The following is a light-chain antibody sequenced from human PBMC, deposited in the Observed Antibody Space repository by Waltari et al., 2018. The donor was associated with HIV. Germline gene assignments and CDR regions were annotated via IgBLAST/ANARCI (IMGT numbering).Light chain of an antibody. CDR2: DVN. CDR1: SSDVGGYNY. J-gene: IGLJ3*02. V-gene: IGLV2-14*01. Sequence: QSALTQPASVSGSPGQSITISCTGTSSDVGGYNYVSWYQQHPGKAPKLMIYDVNKRPSGVSNRFSGSKSGNTASLTFSGLQAEDEADYYCSSYTTGSTVVFGGGTKLTVL. CDR3: SSYTTGSTVV.